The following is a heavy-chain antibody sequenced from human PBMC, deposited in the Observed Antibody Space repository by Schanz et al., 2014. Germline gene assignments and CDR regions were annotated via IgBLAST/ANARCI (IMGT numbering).Heavy chain of an antibody. V-gene: IGHV3-23*01. D-gene: IGHD2-15*01. Sequence: EVQLLESGGGLVQPGGSLRLSCAASGFTFGDYAMTWVRQAPGKGLEWVSIISGSGGNTYYADAVRGRFTISRDNSKTTVYLQMNSLRAEDTAVYYCAKTPREYCNYDNCPNWFDSWGQGTLVTASS. CDR1: GFTFGDYA. CDR3: AKTPREYCNYDNCPNWFDS. J-gene: IGHJ5*01. CDR2: ISGSGGNT.